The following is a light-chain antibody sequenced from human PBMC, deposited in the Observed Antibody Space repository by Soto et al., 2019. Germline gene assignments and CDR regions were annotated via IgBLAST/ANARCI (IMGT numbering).Light chain of an antibody. CDR3: QQSYTNPPLT. Sequence: DIQMTQSPSSLSASVGDRVTITCRASQSIVSYLNWYQQKPGKAPKLLIYAASSLRSGVPSRFSGSGSETDFTLTISSLQPEDFATYYCQQSYTNPPLTFGGGTKVDIK. J-gene: IGKJ4*01. CDR1: QSIVSY. CDR2: AAS. V-gene: IGKV1-39*01.